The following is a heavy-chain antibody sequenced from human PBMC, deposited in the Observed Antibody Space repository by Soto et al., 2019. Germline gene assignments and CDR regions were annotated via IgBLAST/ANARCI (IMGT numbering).Heavy chain of an antibody. CDR3: VRTACVINNCSYRGVR. D-gene: IGHD1-20*01. V-gene: IGHV3-33*01. CDR2: IGFDGTNI. J-gene: IGHJ4*02. Sequence: QGQLVESGGGVVQPGRSPRLSCVASGFDFKTSGMHWVRQAPGKCLEWVAVIGFDGTNIHYSDSVRGRFSISRDNSENTVSLQMNSLRVEDTALYYCVRTACVINNCSYRGVRWGQGTLVTV. CDR1: GFDFKTSG.